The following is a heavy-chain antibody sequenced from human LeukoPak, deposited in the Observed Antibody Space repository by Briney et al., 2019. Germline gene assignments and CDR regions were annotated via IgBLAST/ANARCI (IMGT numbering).Heavy chain of an antibody. J-gene: IGHJ4*02. Sequence: GGSLRLSCAASGFTFSSYSMNWVRQAPGEGLEWVSSISSSSSYIYYADSVKGRFTISRDNAKNSLYLQMNSLRAEDTAVYYCAPLIAVAGTRYWGQGTLVTVSS. CDR1: GFTFSSYS. CDR3: APLIAVAGTRY. V-gene: IGHV3-21*01. D-gene: IGHD6-19*01. CDR2: ISSSSSYI.